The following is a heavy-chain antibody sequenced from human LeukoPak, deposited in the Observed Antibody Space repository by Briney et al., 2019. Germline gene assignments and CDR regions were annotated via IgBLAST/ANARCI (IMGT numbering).Heavy chain of an antibody. CDR2: ISWNSGSI. J-gene: IGHJ4*02. V-gene: IGHV3-9*01. CDR3: AKDQSHYYGSGSYYAKDY. CDR1: GFSFDDYA. Sequence: GGSLRLSSAASGFSFDDYAMHWVRQAPGKGLEWVSGISWNSGSIDYADSVKGRFTISRDNAKNSLYLQMNSLRAEDTALYYCAKDQSHYYGSGSYYAKDYWGQGTLVTVSS. D-gene: IGHD3-10*01.